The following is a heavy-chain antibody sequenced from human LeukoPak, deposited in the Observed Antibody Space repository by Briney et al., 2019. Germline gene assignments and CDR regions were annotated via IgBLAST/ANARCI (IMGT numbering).Heavy chain of an antibody. V-gene: IGHV1-18*01. CDR3: ARPHSLGGSFYVFDY. CDR2: VSTYNGNT. Sequence: ASVKVSCTASGGTFSSYAISWVRQAPGQGLEWVGWVSTYNGNTDYAQRVQGRVAMTTDTSTNTTYMDLRSLRPDDTAVYYCARPHSLGGSFYVFDYWGQGTLITVSS. J-gene: IGHJ4*02. D-gene: IGHD1-26*01. CDR1: GGTFSSYA.